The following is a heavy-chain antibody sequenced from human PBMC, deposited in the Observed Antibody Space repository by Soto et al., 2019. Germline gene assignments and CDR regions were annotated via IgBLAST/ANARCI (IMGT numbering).Heavy chain of an antibody. V-gene: IGHV3-21*01. CDR3: AGGESVVNYKIYGRAV. CDR2: ISSSSSYI. J-gene: IGHJ6*02. Sequence: PGGSLRLSCAASGFTFSSYSMNWVRQAPGKGLEWVSSISSSSSYIYYADSVKGRFTISRDNAKNSLYLQMNSLRAEDTAVYYCAGGESVVNYKIYGRAVGAQGPTVPFS. D-gene: IGHD1-1*01. CDR1: GFTFSSYS.